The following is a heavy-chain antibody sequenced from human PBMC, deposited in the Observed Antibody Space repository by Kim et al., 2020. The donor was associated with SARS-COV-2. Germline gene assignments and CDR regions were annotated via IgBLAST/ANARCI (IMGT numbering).Heavy chain of an antibody. V-gene: IGHV3-30*18. J-gene: IGHJ6*02. D-gene: IGHD3-10*01. CDR3: AKVAESLWFGESTDHYYYGMDV. CDR1: GFTFSSYG. Sequence: GGSLRLSCAASGFTFSSYGMHWVRQAPGKGLEWVAVISYDGSNKYYADSVKGRFTISRDNSKNTLYLQMNSLRAEDTAVYYCAKVAESLWFGESTDHYYYGMDVWGQGTTVTVSS. CDR2: ISYDGSNK.